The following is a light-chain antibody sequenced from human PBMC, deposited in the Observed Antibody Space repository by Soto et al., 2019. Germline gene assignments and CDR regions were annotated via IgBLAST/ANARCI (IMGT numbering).Light chain of an antibody. CDR3: SSYAGSNNPYV. J-gene: IGLJ1*01. Sequence: SVLAQPPSPARSPGHSITISCTGTSRDVGGYNYVSWYQQHPGKAPKLMIYEVSKRPSGVPDRFSGSKSGNTASLTVSGLQAEDEADYYCSSYAGSNNPYVFGTGTKVTVL. V-gene: IGLV2-8*01. CDR1: SRDVGGYNY. CDR2: EVS.